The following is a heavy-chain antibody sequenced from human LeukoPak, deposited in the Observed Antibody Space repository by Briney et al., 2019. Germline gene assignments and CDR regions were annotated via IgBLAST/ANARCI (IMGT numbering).Heavy chain of an antibody. CDR2: INDDGRDT. V-gene: IGHV3-74*01. CDR1: XFTXKLXX. J-gene: IGHJ5*02. CDR3: VRGGPSTWS. Sequence: CGAXXFTXKLXXRQXVXQXRGXRAGCVSRINDDGRDTIYADSVRGRFTISRDDAKNTVYLQMNNLRPEDTAVYYCVRGGPSTWSWGQGTLVTVSS. D-gene: IGHD2-15*01.